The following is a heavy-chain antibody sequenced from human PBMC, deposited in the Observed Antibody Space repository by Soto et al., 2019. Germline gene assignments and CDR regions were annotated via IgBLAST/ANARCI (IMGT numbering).Heavy chain of an antibody. CDR3: AHRNIMITFGGIHDAFDL. V-gene: IGHV2-5*02. CDR1: GFSLSTSGVG. Sequence: AGPTLVNPTQTLTLTCTFSGFSLSTSGVGVGWIRQPPGKALEWLALIYWDDDKRYSPSLKSRLTITKDTSKNQEDLTMTNMDPVDTATYYCAHRNIMITFGGIHDAFDLWGQGTLVTVSS. D-gene: IGHD3-16*01. J-gene: IGHJ3*01. CDR2: IYWDDDK.